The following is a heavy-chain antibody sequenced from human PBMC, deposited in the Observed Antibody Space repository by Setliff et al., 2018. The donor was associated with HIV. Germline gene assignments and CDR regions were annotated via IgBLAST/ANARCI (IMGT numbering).Heavy chain of an antibody. CDR1: GYTFTSYA. Sequence: ASVKVSCKASGYTFTSYAMHWVRQAPGQRLEWMGWINAGNGNTKYSQKFQGRVTITRDTSASTAYMELSSLRSEDTAVYYRARDGGGSIVVVPAAPSYGMDVWGQGTTVTVSS. CDR2: INAGNGNT. J-gene: IGHJ6*02. CDR3: ARDGGGSIVVVPAAPSYGMDV. D-gene: IGHD2-2*01. V-gene: IGHV1-3*01.